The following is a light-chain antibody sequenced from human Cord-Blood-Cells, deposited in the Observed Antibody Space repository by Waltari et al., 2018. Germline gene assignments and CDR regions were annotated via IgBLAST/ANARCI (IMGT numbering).Light chain of an antibody. J-gene: IGKJ2*01. V-gene: IGKV3-11*01. Sequence: EIVLTQSPATLSLSPGERATLSCRASQSVSSSLAWSQQKPGQAPRLLIYDASNRATGIPARFSGSVSGTDFTLTISSLEPEDFAVYYCQQRSNWPPYTFGQGTKLEIK. CDR3: QQRSNWPPYT. CDR2: DAS. CDR1: QSVSSS.